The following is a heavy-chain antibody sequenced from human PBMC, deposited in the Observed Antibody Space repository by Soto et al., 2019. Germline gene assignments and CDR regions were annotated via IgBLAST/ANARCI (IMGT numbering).Heavy chain of an antibody. V-gene: IGHV4-34*01. Sequence: QVQLQQWGAGLLKPSETLSLTCAVYGGCFSGYYWSWIRQPPGKGLEWIGEINHSGSTNYNPSLKSRVTISVDTAKNLFSLKLSSVTAADTAVYYCARGGSSYHSSGRGRNGCFDPWGQGTLVTVSS. D-gene: IGHD3-22*01. CDR1: GGCFSGYY. CDR3: ARGGSSYHSSGRGRNGCFDP. CDR2: INHSGST. J-gene: IGHJ5*02.